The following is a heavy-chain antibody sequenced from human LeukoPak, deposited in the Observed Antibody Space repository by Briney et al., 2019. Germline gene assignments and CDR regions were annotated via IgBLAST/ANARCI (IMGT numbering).Heavy chain of an antibody. J-gene: IGHJ4*02. Sequence: GGSLRLSCAASGFTFSSYAMSWVRQAPGKGLEWVSAISGSGNITFYADSVKGRFTISRDNSKNTLSLQMNSLRAEDTAIYYCAKRVGGNYYGTSGGQGTLVTVSS. CDR1: GFTFSSYA. CDR3: AKRVGGNYYGTS. V-gene: IGHV3-23*01. CDR2: ISGSGNIT. D-gene: IGHD3-22*01.